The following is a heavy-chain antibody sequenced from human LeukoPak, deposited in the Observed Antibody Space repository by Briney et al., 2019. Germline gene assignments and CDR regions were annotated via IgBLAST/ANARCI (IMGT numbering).Heavy chain of an antibody. V-gene: IGHV3-48*03. Sequence: GGSLRLSCAASGFTFSSYEMNWVRQAPGKGLEWVSYISSSGSTIYYADSVKGRFTISRDNAKNSLNLQMNSLRAEDTAVYYCARDRDGYNEGRYFDYWGQGTLVTVSS. CDR1: GFTFSSYE. CDR2: ISSSGSTI. J-gene: IGHJ4*02. CDR3: ARDRDGYNEGRYFDY. D-gene: IGHD5-24*01.